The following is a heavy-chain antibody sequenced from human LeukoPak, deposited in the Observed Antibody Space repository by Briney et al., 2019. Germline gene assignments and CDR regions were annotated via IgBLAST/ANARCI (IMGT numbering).Heavy chain of an antibody. CDR3: ARDTDIVATITSFDY. V-gene: IGHV1-2*02. D-gene: IGHD5-12*01. CDR2: INPNSGGT. CDR1: GYTFTGYY. Sequence: ASVKVSCKASGYTFTGYYMHWVRQAPGQGLEWMGWINPNSGGTNYAQKLQGRVTMTRDTSISTAYMELSRLRSDDTAVYYCARDTDIVATITSFDYWGQGTLVTVSS. J-gene: IGHJ4*02.